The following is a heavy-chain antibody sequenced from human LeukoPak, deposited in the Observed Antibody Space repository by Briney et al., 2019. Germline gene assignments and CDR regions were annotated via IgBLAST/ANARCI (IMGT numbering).Heavy chain of an antibody. V-gene: IGHV5-51*01. D-gene: IGHD1-1*01. Sequence: GESLKISCKGSGYSFTSYWIGWVRQMPGKGLEWMGIIYPGDSDTRYSPSFQGQVTISADKSISTAYLQWGSLKASDTAMYYCARLYRVPELEIDYWGQGTLVTVSS. CDR3: ARLYRVPELEIDY. J-gene: IGHJ4*02. CDR2: IYPGDSDT. CDR1: GYSFTSYW.